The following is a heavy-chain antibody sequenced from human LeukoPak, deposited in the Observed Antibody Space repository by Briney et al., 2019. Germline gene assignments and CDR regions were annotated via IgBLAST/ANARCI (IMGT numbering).Heavy chain of an antibody. CDR3: AKEPHAFGDYEVFFDY. Sequence: PGGSLRLSCAASGFTFSSYAMSWVRQAPGKGLEWVSTISGSGGSTYHADSVKGRFVISRDNSKNTLYLQMNSLRVEDTAVYYCAKEPHAFGDYEVFFDYWGQGTLVTVSS. J-gene: IGHJ4*02. V-gene: IGHV3-23*01. CDR2: ISGSGGST. D-gene: IGHD4-17*01. CDR1: GFTFSSYA.